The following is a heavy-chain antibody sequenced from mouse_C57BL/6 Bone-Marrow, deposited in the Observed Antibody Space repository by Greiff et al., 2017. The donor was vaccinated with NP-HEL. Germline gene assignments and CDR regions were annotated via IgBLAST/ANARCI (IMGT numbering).Heavy chain of an antibody. CDR3: ARPGITTCDY. Sequence: EVKLVESGGGLVKPGGSLKLSCAASGFTSSDYGMHWVRQAPEKGLEWVAYISSGSSTIYYADTVKGRFPISRDNAKNTLFLQMTSLRSEDTAMYYCARPGITTCDYWGQGTTLTVSS. J-gene: IGHJ2*01. D-gene: IGHD2-4*01. CDR1: GFTSSDYG. CDR2: ISSGSSTI. V-gene: IGHV5-17*01.